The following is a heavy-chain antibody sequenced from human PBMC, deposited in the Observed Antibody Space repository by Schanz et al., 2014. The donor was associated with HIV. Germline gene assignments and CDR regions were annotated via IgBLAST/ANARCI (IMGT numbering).Heavy chain of an antibody. CDR2: IIPVFGTA. CDR1: GGTFNNYA. Sequence: QVQLMQSAAEVKRPGSSVKVSCKASGGTFNNYALNWVRQAPGQGLEWMGGIIPVFGTANYAQKFQGRVTINADQSTTTVYMYLSSLRSDDTAVYYCARSRYGDHPYYFDLWGQGTPVAVS. D-gene: IGHD2-21*02. CDR3: ARSRYGDHPYYFDL. J-gene: IGHJ4*02. V-gene: IGHV1-69*01.